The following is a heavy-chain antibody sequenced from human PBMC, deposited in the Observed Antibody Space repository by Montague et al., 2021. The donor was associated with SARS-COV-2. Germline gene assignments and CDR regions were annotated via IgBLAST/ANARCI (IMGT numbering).Heavy chain of an antibody. CDR1: GGSISSSSYY. D-gene: IGHD3-22*01. CDR3: AREGGWLSRGSYYFDY. J-gene: IGHJ4*02. Sequence: SETLSLTRTVSGGSISSSSYYWGWIRQPPGKGLEWIGSIYYSGSTYYNPSLKSRVTISVDTSKNQSSLKLSSVTAADTAVYYCAREGGWLSRGSYYFDYWGQGTLVTVSS. V-gene: IGHV4-39*07. CDR2: IYYSGST.